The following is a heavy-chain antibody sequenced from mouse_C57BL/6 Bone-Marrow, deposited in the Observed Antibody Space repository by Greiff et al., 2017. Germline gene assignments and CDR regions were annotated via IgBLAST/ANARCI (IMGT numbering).Heavy chain of an antibody. J-gene: IGHJ2*01. CDR1: GYAFSSSW. Sequence: VQLQQSGPELVKPGASVKISCKASGYAFSSSWMNWVKQRPGKGLEWIGRIYPGDGDTNYNGKFKGKATLTADKSSSTAYMHLSSLTSEDSAVYFCARSGIYFDYWGQGTTLTVSS. V-gene: IGHV1-82*01. CDR2: IYPGDGDT. CDR3: ARSGIYFDY.